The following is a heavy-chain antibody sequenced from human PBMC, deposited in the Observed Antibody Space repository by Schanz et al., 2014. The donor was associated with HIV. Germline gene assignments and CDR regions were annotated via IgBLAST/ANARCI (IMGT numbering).Heavy chain of an antibody. CDR2: ISYDGSNK. CDR3: AKEEQQLGGVGGYHFDY. V-gene: IGHV3-30*18. D-gene: IGHD6-13*01. Sequence: GQLVESGGGVVQPGRSLRLSCAVSGFTFSNYGMHWVRQAPGKGLEWVAVISYDGSNKYYADSVKGRFTISRDISKNTLYLQMNSLRAEDTAVYYCAKEEQQLGGVGGYHFDYWGQGTLVTVSS. CDR1: GFTFSNYG. J-gene: IGHJ4*02.